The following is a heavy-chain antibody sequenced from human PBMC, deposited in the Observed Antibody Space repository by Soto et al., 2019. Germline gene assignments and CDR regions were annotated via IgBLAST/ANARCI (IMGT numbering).Heavy chain of an antibody. D-gene: IGHD6-19*01. CDR1: GYTFTSYY. V-gene: IGHV1-46*01. J-gene: IGHJ4*02. CDR2: INPSSGST. Sequence: QVQLVQSGAEVKKPGASVKVSCKASGYTFTSYYAHWVRQAPGQGLEWMGIINPSSGSTSYAQKFQGRVTMTRDTSTSTVYMELSSLRSEDTAVYYCATDKDSSGWRVKITYYFDYWGQGTLVTVSS. CDR3: ATDKDSSGWRVKITYYFDY.